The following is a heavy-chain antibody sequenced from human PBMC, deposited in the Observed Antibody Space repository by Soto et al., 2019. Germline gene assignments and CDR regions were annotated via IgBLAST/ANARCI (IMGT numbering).Heavy chain of an antibody. CDR3: ARHSGSGSSYHCLDP. D-gene: IGHD3-10*01. V-gene: IGHV4-31*03. Sequence: QVQLQESGPGLVKPSQTLSLTCTVSGDSISSGGHYWSWIRQHPGKGLEWIGYMYYSGSTYYNPSLKSRVTMLVDTSKNQFSLKRSSVTAADTAVYYCARHSGSGSSYHCLDPWGQGTLVTVSS. CDR1: GDSISSGGHY. J-gene: IGHJ5*02. CDR2: MYYSGST.